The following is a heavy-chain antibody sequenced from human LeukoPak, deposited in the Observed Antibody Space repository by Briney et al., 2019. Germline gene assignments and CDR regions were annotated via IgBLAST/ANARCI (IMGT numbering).Heavy chain of an antibody. CDR1: GFRFSSFG. Sequence: SVKVSCKSSGFRFSSFGVSWVRQAPGQGREWMGWISNYFGVTHYAEKFEDRVTMTVDTSTTTVYMEVRSLKYDDTAIYYCARDSDYSGNGNGDWFDPWGQGTVVIVSS. V-gene: IGHV1-18*04. CDR2: ISNYFGVT. J-gene: IGHJ5*02. D-gene: IGHD4-11*01. CDR3: ARDSDYSGNGNGDWFDP.